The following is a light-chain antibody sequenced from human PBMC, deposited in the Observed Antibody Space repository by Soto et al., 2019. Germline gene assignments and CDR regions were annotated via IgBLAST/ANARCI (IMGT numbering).Light chain of an antibody. CDR2: VIS. V-gene: IGKV1-27*01. CDR1: QICSTY. Sequence: DFQMAQSASSLSASVGYRVTVTCLASQICSTYLAWYQQKPGKVPKLLISVISTLQSGVPSRFSGSGYGTEFTLTISNLQPEDVATYYCQKYNTAPLTFGGGTKVDIK. CDR3: QKYNTAPLT. J-gene: IGKJ4*01.